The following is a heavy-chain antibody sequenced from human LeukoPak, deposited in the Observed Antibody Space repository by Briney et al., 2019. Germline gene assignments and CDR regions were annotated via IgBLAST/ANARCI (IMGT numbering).Heavy chain of an antibody. J-gene: IGHJ4*02. CDR2: INHSGST. V-gene: IGHV4-34*01. D-gene: IGHD3-22*01. CDR1: GGSFSGYY. Sequence: SETLSLTCAVYGGSFSGYYWSWIRQPPGKGLEWIGEINHSGSTNYNPSLKSRVTISVDTSKNQFSLKLSSVTAADTAVYYCARGRGRGIVVVITTYFDYWGQGTLVTVSS. CDR3: ARGRGRGIVVVITTYFDY.